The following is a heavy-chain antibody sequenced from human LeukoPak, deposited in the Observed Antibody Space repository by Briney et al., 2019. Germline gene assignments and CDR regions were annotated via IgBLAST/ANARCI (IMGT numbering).Heavy chain of an antibody. J-gene: IGHJ6*04. CDR1: GGTFSSYA. CDR2: IIPIFGTA. D-gene: IGHD3-16*01. CDR3: ARGFGGLDGKEV. V-gene: IGHV1-69*06. Sequence: ASVKVSCKASGGTFSSYAISWVRQAPGQGLEWMGGIIPIFGTANYAQKFQGRVTITADKSTSTAYMELSSLRSEDTAVYYCARGFGGLDGKEVWGKGTTVTVSS.